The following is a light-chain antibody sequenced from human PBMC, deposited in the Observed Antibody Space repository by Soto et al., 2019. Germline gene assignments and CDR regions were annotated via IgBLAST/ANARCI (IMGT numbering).Light chain of an antibody. CDR1: QTLSNSF. CDR2: DTS. J-gene: IGKJ5*01. Sequence: EIGFTQSSGTLSLSPGEKGTRSCRASQTLSNSFIAWYQHKPGQAPRLLVYDTSTRATGIPDRYSGSGSGTDFTLTISRLEPEDFAVFFCQQYGTSEIIFGQGTRLEIK. V-gene: IGKV3-20*01. CDR3: QQYGTSEII.